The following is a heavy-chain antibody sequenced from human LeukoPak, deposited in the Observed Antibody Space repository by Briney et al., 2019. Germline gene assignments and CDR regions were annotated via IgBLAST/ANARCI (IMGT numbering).Heavy chain of an antibody. Sequence: SETLSLTCTVSGGSISSGDYYRSWIRQPPGTGLEWIGYIYYSGSTYYNPSLKSRVTISVDTSKNQFSLKLSSVTAADTAVYYCARDLPPRIAVAGTNFDYWGQGTLVTVSS. CDR1: GGSISSGDYY. V-gene: IGHV4-30-4*01. J-gene: IGHJ4*02. D-gene: IGHD6-19*01. CDR3: ARDLPPRIAVAGTNFDY. CDR2: IYYSGST.